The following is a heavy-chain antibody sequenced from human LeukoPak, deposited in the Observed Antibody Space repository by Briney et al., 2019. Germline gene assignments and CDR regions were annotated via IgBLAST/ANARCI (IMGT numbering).Heavy chain of an antibody. CDR2: IWYDGSNN. CDR1: GFTFSSYG. Sequence: GGALRLSCAASGFTFSSYGMHWVGQAPGKGLEGVAVIWYDGSNNYYADSVKGRFTIFRDNSKNTLYLQMNSLRAEDTPVYYCARGGPRRPRELGFDYWGKGTLLTVS. V-gene: IGHV3-33*01. CDR3: ARGGPRRPRELGFDY. J-gene: IGHJ4*02. D-gene: IGHD1-26*01.